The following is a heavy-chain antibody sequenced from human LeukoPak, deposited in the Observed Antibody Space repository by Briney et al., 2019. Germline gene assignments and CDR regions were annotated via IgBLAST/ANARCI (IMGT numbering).Heavy chain of an antibody. CDR3: ARVGDLGDTMIVVVGAFDI. CDR1: GYTFTSYG. J-gene: IGHJ3*02. Sequence: ASVKVSCKASGYTFTSYGISWVRQAPGQGLEWMGWISAYNGNTNYAQKLQGRVTMTTDTSTSTAYMELRSLRSDDTAVYYCARVGDLGDTMIVVVGAFDIWGQGTMVTVSS. D-gene: IGHD3-22*01. CDR2: ISAYNGNT. V-gene: IGHV1-18*01.